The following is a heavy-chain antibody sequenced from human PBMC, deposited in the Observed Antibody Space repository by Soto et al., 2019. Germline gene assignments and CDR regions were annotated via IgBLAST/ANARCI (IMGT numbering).Heavy chain of an antibody. CDR2: IYPGDSDT. CDR1: GYSFNNYW. Sequence: PGASLKISCKGSGYSFNNYWIGWVRQMPGKGLEWMAIIYPGDSDTRYSPSFQGQVTVSADKSISTAYLQWSSLKASDTAMYYCARTTSSSGYSPFGPWGQGTPVTVSS. CDR3: ARTTSSSGYSPFGP. D-gene: IGHD6-6*01. V-gene: IGHV5-51*01. J-gene: IGHJ5*02.